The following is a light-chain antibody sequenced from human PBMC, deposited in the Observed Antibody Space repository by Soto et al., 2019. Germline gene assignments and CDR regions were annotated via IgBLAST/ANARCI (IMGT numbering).Light chain of an antibody. J-gene: IGKJ4*01. Sequence: DIQMTQSPSSLSASVGDRVTITCRASQSISSYLNWYQQKPGKAPKLLIYAASNLQSGVPSRFSGSGSGTDFTLTISSLQPEDFATYYCQQSYSTLVTFGGGTKVGIK. CDR2: AAS. CDR1: QSISSY. V-gene: IGKV1-39*01. CDR3: QQSYSTLVT.